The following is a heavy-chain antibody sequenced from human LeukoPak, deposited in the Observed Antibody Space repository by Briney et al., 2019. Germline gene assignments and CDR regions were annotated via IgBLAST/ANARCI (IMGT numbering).Heavy chain of an antibody. Sequence: SVKVSCKASGYTFTSYDINWVRQATGQGLEWMGWMNPNSGNTGYAQKFQGRVTMTRNTSISTAYMELSSLRSEDTAVYYCARRLASTGKYYMDVWGKGTTVTVSS. CDR3: ARRLASTGKYYMDV. J-gene: IGHJ6*03. V-gene: IGHV1-8*01. CDR1: GYTFTSYD. CDR2: MNPNSGNT.